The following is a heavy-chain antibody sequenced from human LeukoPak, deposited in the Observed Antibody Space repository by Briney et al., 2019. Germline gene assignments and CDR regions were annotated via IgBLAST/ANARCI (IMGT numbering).Heavy chain of an antibody. Sequence: GGSLRLSCAASGFTFSSYAMHWVRQAPGKGLEWVAVISYDGSNKYYADSVKGRFTISRDNSKNTLYLQMNSLRAEDTAVYYCARGGGFWVRATGDYWGQGTLVTVSS. V-gene: IGHV3-30-3*01. CDR1: GFTFSSYA. J-gene: IGHJ4*02. CDR3: ARGGGFWVRATGDY. CDR2: ISYDGSNK. D-gene: IGHD1-26*01.